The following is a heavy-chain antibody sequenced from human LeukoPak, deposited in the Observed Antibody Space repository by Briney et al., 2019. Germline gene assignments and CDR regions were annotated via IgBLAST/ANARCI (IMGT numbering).Heavy chain of an antibody. CDR1: GYTLTQLS. Sequence: GASVKVSCKVSGYTLTQLSIHWVRQAPGKGLEWLGSSDPQQTIYAQNFQGRVTMTEDTSTDTMFLDLSGLTSDDTAVYYCATILYGYGLDFWGKGTTVTVSS. CDR2: SDPQQT. J-gene: IGHJ6*04. D-gene: IGHD2/OR15-2a*01. V-gene: IGHV1-24*01. CDR3: ATILYGYGLDF.